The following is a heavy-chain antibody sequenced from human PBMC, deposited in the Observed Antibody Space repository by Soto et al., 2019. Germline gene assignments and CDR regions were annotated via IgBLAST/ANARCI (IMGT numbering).Heavy chain of an antibody. CDR2: TYYRSRWYS. CDR3: ARSEEDYDYYYYGMDV. Sequence: SQPLSLTCFVSWATFSSNIVACNCVRQSPSRGLEWLGRTYYRSRWYSDYAVSVRSRIDINADTSKNQVSLQLNSVTPEDTAVYYCARSEEDYDYYYYGMDVWGQGTTVTVSS. V-gene: IGHV6-1*01. D-gene: IGHD3-16*01. CDR1: WATFSSNIVA. J-gene: IGHJ6*02.